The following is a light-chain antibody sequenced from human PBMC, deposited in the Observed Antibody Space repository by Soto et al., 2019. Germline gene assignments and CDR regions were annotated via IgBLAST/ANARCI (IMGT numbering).Light chain of an antibody. Sequence: EIVLTQSPATLSLSPGDRATLSCWASQSISIYLAWYQQKPGQAPRLLIHDASNRATGIPARFSGSGSGTDFTLTISSLEPDDVAVYYCQQRADWPITFGQGTRLEIK. CDR3: QQRADWPIT. V-gene: IGKV3-11*01. J-gene: IGKJ5*01. CDR1: QSISIY. CDR2: DAS.